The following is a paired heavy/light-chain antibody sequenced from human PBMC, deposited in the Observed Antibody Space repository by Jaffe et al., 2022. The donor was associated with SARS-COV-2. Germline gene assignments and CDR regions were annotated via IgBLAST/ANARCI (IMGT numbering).Heavy chain of an antibody. CDR2: IRNKASGYTT. CDR3: ARGSGSSSPGYSYGLDV. D-gene: IGHD6-6*01. J-gene: IGHJ6*02. Sequence: ELQLVESGGGLVQPGGSLRLSCAASGFTFSDYYMDWVRQAPGKGLEWVGRIRNKASGYTTEYAASVKGRFTISRDDSEDSLNLQMSSLKTEDTALYFCARGSGSSSPGYSYGLDVWGQGTTVTVSS. CDR1: GFTFSDYY. V-gene: IGHV3-72*01.
Light chain of an antibody. CDR1: QSINDR. Sequence: QMTQSPPTLSVSVGDRVTITCRASQSINDRLAWYQQKPGKAPKFLIYKASSLESGVPSRFSGSGSGTEFTLTISSLQPDDSATYFCQQYYSYPLTFGGGTKVEIK. CDR2: KAS. V-gene: IGKV1-5*03. J-gene: IGKJ4*01. CDR3: QQYYSYPLT.